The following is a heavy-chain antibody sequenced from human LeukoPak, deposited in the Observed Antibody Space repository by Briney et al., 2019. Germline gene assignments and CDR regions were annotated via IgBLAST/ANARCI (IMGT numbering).Heavy chain of an antibody. V-gene: IGHV1-69*04. CDR1: GGTFSSYA. J-gene: IGHJ4*02. D-gene: IGHD2-15*01. CDR2: IIPIFGIA. Sequence: SVKVSCKTSGGTFSSYAISWVRQAPGQGLEWMGRIIPIFGIANYAQKFQGRVTITADKSTSTAYMELSSLRSEDTAVYYCARGGGYCSGGSCYSRLVYWGQGTLVTVSS. CDR3: ARGGGYCSGGSCYSRLVY.